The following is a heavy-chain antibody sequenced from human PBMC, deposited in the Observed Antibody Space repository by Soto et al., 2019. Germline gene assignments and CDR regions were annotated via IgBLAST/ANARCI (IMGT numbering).Heavy chain of an antibody. CDR3: ARASREQLAPDY. D-gene: IGHD6-6*01. CDR1: GYTFTSYG. CDR2: ISAYNGNT. V-gene: IGHV1-18*01. J-gene: IGHJ4*02. Sequence: ASVKVSCKASGYTFTSYGISWARQAPGQGLEWMGWISAYNGNTNYAQKLQGRVTMTTDTSTSTAYMELRRRRTDDTAVYYWARASREQLAPDYWGEGTLVTVSS.